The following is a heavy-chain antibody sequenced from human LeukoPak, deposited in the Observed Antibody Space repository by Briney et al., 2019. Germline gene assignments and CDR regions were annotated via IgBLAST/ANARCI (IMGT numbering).Heavy chain of an antibody. CDR2: IIPIFGTA. D-gene: IGHD6-19*01. CDR1: GGTFSSYA. V-gene: IGHV1-69*13. Sequence: SVKVSCKASGGTFSSYAISWVRQAPGQGLEWMGGIIPIFGTANYAQKFQGRVTITADESTSTAYMELSSLRSEDTAVYYCASELSIAVASSFDYWGQGTLVTVSS. CDR3: ASELSIAVASSFDY. J-gene: IGHJ4*02.